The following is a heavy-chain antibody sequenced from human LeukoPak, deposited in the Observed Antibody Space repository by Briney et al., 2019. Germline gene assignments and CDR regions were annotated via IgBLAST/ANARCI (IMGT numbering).Heavy chain of an antibody. CDR2: ISSSSNSI. CDR1: GFTFSPYR. CDR3: ARDHVPAAGTGTFDY. D-gene: IGHD6-13*01. V-gene: IGHV3-21*04. J-gene: IGHJ4*02. Sequence: GGSLRLSCAASGFTFSPYRMNWVRQAPGKGLEWVSSISSSSNSIYYSASVKGRFTISRDNAKNSLYLQMNSLRAEDTALYYCARDHVPAAGTGTFDYWGQGTLVTVSS.